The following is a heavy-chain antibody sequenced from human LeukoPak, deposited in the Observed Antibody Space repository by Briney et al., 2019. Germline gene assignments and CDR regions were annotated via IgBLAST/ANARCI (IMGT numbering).Heavy chain of an antibody. CDR1: DDSITMYY. CDR3: ARGSSGWFRWFDP. CDR2: INHSGST. Sequence: SETLSLTCSVSDDSITMYYWTWIRQPPGKGLEWIGEINHSGSTNYNPSLKSRVTISVDTSKNQFSLKLSSVTAADTAVYYCARGSSGWFRWFDPWGQGTLVTVSS. D-gene: IGHD6-19*01. V-gene: IGHV4-34*01. J-gene: IGHJ5*02.